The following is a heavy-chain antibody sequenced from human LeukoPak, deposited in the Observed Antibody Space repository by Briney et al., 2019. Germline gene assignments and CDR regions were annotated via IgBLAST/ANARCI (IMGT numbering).Heavy chain of an antibody. CDR3: AKGLNIVVVPAAYIGDAFDI. J-gene: IGHJ3*02. CDR1: GFTFSSYS. CDR2: IGGSGSTI. V-gene: IGHV3-48*01. Sequence: GGSLRLSCAASGFTFSSYSMNWVRQAPGKGLEWVSHIGGSGSTIYYADSVKGRFTISRDNSKNTLYLQMNSLRAEDTAVYYCAKGLNIVVVPAAYIGDAFDIWGQGTMVTVSS. D-gene: IGHD2-2*01.